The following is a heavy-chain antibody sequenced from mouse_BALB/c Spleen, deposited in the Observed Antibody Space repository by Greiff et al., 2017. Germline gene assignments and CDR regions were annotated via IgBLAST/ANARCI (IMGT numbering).Heavy chain of an antibody. D-gene: IGHD1-1*01. Sequence: DVQLQESGPGLVKPSQSLSLTCSVTGYSITSGYYWNWIRQFPGNKLEWMGYISYDGSNNYNPSLKNRISITRDTSKNQFFLKLNSVTTEDTATYYCARVYGYWYFDVWGAGTTVTVSS. CDR2: ISYDGSN. V-gene: IGHV3-6*02. CDR3: ARVYGYWYFDV. CDR1: GYSITSGYY. J-gene: IGHJ1*01.